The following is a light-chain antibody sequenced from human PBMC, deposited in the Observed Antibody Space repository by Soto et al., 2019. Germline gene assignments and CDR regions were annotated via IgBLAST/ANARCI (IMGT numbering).Light chain of an antibody. CDR1: QTVRNNY. V-gene: IGKV3-20*01. J-gene: IGKJ4*01. CDR3: QQFSSYPLT. CDR2: DAS. Sequence: EFVLTQSRDTLSLSPGERAALSCLASQTVRNNYLAWYQQKPGQAPRLLIYDASSRATGIPDRFSGGGSGTDFTLTISRLEPEDFAVYYCQQFSSYPLTFGGGTKVDIK.